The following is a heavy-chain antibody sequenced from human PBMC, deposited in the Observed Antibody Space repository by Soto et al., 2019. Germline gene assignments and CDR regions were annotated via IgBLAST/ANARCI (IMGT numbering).Heavy chain of an antibody. Sequence: EVQLVESGGGLVQHGGSLRLSCAASGFTVSSNSMSWVRQAPGKGLEWVSVIFTGGSTYYADSVKGRFTISRHSSMNTVYLQMDSLRAEDTAVYYCARERQSSGWLDAFDISGQGTMVTVSS. CDR2: IFTGGST. CDR1: GFTVSSNS. V-gene: IGHV3-53*04. CDR3: ARERQSSGWLDAFDI. J-gene: IGHJ3*02. D-gene: IGHD6-19*01.